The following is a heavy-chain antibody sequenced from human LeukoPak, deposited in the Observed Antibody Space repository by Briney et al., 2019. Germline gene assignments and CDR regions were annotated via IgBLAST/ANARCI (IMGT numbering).Heavy chain of an antibody. Sequence: SETLSLTCAVYGGSFSGYYWSWIRQPPGKGLEWIGEINHSGSTNYNPSLKSRVTISVDTSKNQFSLKLSSVTAADTAVYYCARTKGQQRPSGFDYWGQGTLVTVSS. CDR1: GGSFSGYY. CDR3: ARTKGQQRPSGFDY. D-gene: IGHD6-13*01. CDR2: INHSGST. J-gene: IGHJ4*02. V-gene: IGHV4-34*01.